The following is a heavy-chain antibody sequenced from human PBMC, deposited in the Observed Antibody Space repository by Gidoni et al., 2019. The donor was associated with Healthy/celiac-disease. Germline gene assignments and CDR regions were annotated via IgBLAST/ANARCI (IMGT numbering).Heavy chain of an antibody. V-gene: IGHV3-23*01. CDR3: AKMGYSSLFFDY. D-gene: IGHD2-15*01. J-gene: IGHJ4*02. CDR2: ISGSGGST. Sequence: EVQLLESGGGLVQPGGSLRRSCAASGFAFSTYAMSWVRQAPGKGLGWVSGISGSGGSTYSADSVKGRFTISRDNSKNTLFLQMNSLRAEDTAVYYCAKMGYSSLFFDYWGQGTLVTVSP. CDR1: GFAFSTYA.